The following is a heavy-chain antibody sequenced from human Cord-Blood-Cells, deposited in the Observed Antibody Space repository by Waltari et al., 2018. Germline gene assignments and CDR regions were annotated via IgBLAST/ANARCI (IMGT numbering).Heavy chain of an antibody. Sequence: QVQLVQSGAEVKKPGSSVKVSCKASGGTFSSYAISWVRQAPGQGLRWRVGIIPIFGTENYGQKFQGRVTITADKSTSTAYMELSSLRSEDTAVYYCARTISTVVEPEGYFDYWGQGTLVTVSS. CDR3: ARTISTVVEPEGYFDY. J-gene: IGHJ4*02. CDR2: IIPIFGTE. CDR1: GGTFSSYA. V-gene: IGHV1-69*06. D-gene: IGHD4-17*01.